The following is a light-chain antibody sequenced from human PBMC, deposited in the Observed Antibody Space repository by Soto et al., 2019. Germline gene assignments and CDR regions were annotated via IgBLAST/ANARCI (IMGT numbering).Light chain of an antibody. V-gene: IGKV4-1*01. CDR2: WAS. CDR3: QPYYTNALT. CDR1: QSVLYSSNNKNY. Sequence: DIVLTQSPDSLAVSLGERATINCKSSQSVLYSSNNKNYLAWYQQKPGQPPKLLIYWASTRESGVPDRFSGSGSGTDFTLTISSLQAEDVAVYYCQPYYTNALTFGGGTKVGVK. J-gene: IGKJ4*01.